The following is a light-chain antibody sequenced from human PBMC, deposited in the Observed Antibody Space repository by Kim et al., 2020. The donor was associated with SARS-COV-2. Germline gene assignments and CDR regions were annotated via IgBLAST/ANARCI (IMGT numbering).Light chain of an antibody. CDR1: SLRSYY. CDR3: NSRDSSGNFVV. V-gene: IGLV3-19*01. J-gene: IGLJ2*01. CDR2: GKN. Sequence: WGRTRRITCQGDSLRSYYASWYQQEPGQAPVLVIYGKNNRPSGIPDRFSGSSSGNTASLTITGAQAEDEADYYCNSRDSSGNFVVFGGGTQLTVL.